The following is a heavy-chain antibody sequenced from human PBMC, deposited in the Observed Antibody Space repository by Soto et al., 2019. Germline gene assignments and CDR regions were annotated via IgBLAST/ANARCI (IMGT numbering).Heavy chain of an antibody. CDR2: INSDGSST. CDR3: ASACGGDCYYRTSARLKDAFDI. V-gene: IGHV3-74*01. CDR1: GFTFSSYW. J-gene: IGHJ3*02. Sequence: GGSLRLSCAASGFTFSSYWMHWVRQAPGKGLVWVSRINSDGSSTSYADSVKGRFTISRDNAKNTLYLQMNSLRAEDTAVYYCASACGGDCYYRTSARLKDAFDIWGQGTMVTVSS. D-gene: IGHD2-21*02.